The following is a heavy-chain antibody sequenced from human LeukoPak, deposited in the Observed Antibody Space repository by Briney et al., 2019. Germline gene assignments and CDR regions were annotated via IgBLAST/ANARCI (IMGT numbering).Heavy chain of an antibody. CDR3: ARDPSVTGAGNYYYYYGMDV. CDR1: GGSISSYH. V-gene: IGHV4-59*01. CDR2: IYYSGST. J-gene: IGHJ6*02. D-gene: IGHD3-10*01. Sequence: SETLSLTCGVSGGSISSYHWSWIRQPPGKGLEWLGYIYYSGSTRYNPSLKSRVTISVDTSKNQFSLKLSSVTAADTAVYYCARDPSVTGAGNYYYYYGMDVWGPGATVTVSS.